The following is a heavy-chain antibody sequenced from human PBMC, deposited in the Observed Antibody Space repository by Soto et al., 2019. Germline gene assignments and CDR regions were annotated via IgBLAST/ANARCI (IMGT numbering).Heavy chain of an antibody. D-gene: IGHD2-8*01. CDR2: ISWNSGSI. CDR3: AKDTIVLMRGMDV. V-gene: IGHV3-9*01. J-gene: IGHJ6*02. Sequence: AGGSLRLSCAASGFTFDDYAMHWVRQAPGKGLEWVPGISWNSGSIGYADSVKGRFTISRDNAKSSLYLQMNSLRAEDTALYYCAKDTIVLMRGMDVWGQGTTVTVSS. CDR1: GFTFDDYA.